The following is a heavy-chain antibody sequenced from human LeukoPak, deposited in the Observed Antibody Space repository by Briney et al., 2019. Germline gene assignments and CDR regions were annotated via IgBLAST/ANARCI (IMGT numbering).Heavy chain of an antibody. D-gene: IGHD3-16*02. CDR1: GGSFSGYY. Sequence: SETLSLTCAVYGGSFSGYYWSWIRQPPGKGLEWIGEINHSGSTNYNPSLKSRVTISVDTSKNQFSLKLSSVTAADTAVYYCARGRVMITFGGVIVCHYFDYWGQGTLVTVSS. J-gene: IGHJ4*02. V-gene: IGHV4-34*01. CDR2: INHSGST. CDR3: ARGRVMITFGGVIVCHYFDY.